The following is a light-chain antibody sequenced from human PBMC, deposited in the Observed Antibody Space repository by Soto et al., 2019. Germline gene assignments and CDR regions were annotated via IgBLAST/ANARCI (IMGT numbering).Light chain of an antibody. J-gene: IGLJ1*01. Sequence: QSALTQPASVSGSPGPSITISCTATSSDVKGYKYVSWYQQHPGKVPRLIISDVSNRPSGVSNRVSGSKSGNTASLTISGRQAEDEADYYCSSCTISSTYVFGTGSKLTVL. CDR1: SSDVKGYKY. CDR2: DVS. V-gene: IGLV2-14*01. CDR3: SSCTISSTYV.